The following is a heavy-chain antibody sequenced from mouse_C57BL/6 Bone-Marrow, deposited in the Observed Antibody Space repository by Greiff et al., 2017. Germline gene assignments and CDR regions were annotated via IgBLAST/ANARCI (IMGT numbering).Heavy chain of an antibody. Sequence: VQLQQSGPELVKPGASVKISCKASGYTFTDYYMNWVKQSPGKSLEWIGDINPNNGGTSYNQKFKGKATLTVDKSSSTAYMELRSLTSEDSAVYYCARSRATVVAPMDYWGQGTSVTVSS. CDR2: INPNNGGT. J-gene: IGHJ4*01. V-gene: IGHV1-26*01. D-gene: IGHD1-1*01. CDR3: ARSRATVVAPMDY. CDR1: GYTFTDYY.